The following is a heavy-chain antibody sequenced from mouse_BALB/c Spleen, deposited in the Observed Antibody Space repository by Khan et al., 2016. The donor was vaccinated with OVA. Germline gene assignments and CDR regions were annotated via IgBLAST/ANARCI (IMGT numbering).Heavy chain of an antibody. V-gene: IGHV2-6*02. CDR1: GFSLTSYG. CDR3: ARNTHMITRVMDY. J-gene: IGHJ4*01. Sequence: VELVESGPGLVAPSQSLSITCTVSGFSLTSYGVHWVRQPPGKGLEWLVVIWPDGKTTYNSTLKSRLSISKDNSKSQVFLKMNSLQTDDTAMYYCARNTHMITRVMDYWGQGTSVTVSS. CDR2: IWPDGKT. D-gene: IGHD2-4*01.